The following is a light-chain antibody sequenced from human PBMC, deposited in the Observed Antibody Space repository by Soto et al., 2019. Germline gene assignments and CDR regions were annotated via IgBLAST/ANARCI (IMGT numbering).Light chain of an antibody. CDR3: QVWDSRSDHVV. V-gene: IGLV3-21*02. Sequence: SYVLTQPPSVSVAPGQTARITCGGADIGGKSVHWYQQKTGQAPVLVVYDDRGRPSGIPERISGSNSEKTATLTISRVEAGDEADYYCQVWDSRSDHVVFGGGTKLTVL. CDR1: DIGGKS. J-gene: IGLJ2*01. CDR2: DDR.